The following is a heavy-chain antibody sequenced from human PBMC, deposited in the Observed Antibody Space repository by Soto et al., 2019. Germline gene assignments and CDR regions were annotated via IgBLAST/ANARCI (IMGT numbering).Heavy chain of an antibody. Sequence: QITLKESGPTLVKPTQTLTLTCTFSGFSLSTSGVGVGWIRQPPGKALEWLALIYWDDDKRYSPSLKSSLTIAKDTSKNQVVLTMTNMDPVDTATYYCAHRRAYCSGGSCYSIWFDPWGQGTLVTVSS. J-gene: IGHJ5*02. CDR2: IYWDDDK. D-gene: IGHD2-15*01. V-gene: IGHV2-5*02. CDR1: GFSLSTSGVG. CDR3: AHRRAYCSGGSCYSIWFDP.